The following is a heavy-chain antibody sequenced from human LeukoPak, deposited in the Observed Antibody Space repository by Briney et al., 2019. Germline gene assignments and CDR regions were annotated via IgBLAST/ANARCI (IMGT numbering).Heavy chain of an antibody. CDR1: GFTFSGYA. D-gene: IGHD3-22*01. CDR3: AKDRPNYYGSDGLYYRRSGDY. J-gene: IGHJ4*02. V-gene: IGHV3-23*01. CDR2: TSRCGQLT. Sequence: PGGSLRLSCAASGFTFSGYAMSWVRQATGKGLEWVSSTSRCGQLTFSADSVKGRFTISRDNSKSTLYPQMTSLRAEDTAVYYCAKDRPNYYGSDGLYYRRSGDYWGQGTLVTVSS.